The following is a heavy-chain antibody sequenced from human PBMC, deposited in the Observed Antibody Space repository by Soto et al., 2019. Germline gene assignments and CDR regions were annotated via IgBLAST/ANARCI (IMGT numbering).Heavy chain of an antibody. CDR2: INSEGSSV. CDR1: GFQLRNYW. D-gene: IGHD6-19*01. Sequence: GGSLRLSCAASGFQLRNYWMHWVRQLPGKGLVWVSRINSEGSSVIYADSVKGRFTVSRDNAKNTLYLQMNNLRAEDTAVYYCVRDQSVAGPTTLFDPWGQGVLVTVSS. CDR3: VRDQSVAGPTTLFDP. J-gene: IGHJ5*02. V-gene: IGHV3-74*01.